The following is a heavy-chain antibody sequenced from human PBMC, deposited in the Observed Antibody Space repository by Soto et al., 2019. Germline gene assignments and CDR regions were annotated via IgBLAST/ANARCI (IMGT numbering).Heavy chain of an antibody. Sequence: QVQLEQSEAEVKKPGTSVKISCKASGYTFINYYIHWVRQGPGQGLEWTGVINPSGGRTDHSQNFQARVTVTRDASTNTVYLELRNLTSQDTAVYYCARRARGTFHGFDAWGQGTTVIVSS. V-gene: IGHV1-46*01. D-gene: IGHD3-16*01. J-gene: IGHJ3*01. CDR2: INPSGGRT. CDR3: ARRARGTFHGFDA. CDR1: GYTFINYY.